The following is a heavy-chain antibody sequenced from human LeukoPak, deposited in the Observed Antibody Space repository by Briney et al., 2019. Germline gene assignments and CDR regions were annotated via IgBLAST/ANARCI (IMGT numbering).Heavy chain of an antibody. D-gene: IGHD4-17*01. CDR1: GFTFTSYG. J-gene: IGHJ4*02. V-gene: IGHV3-23*01. CDR3: AKDLPDYGDYEVGY. CDR2: ISGGSR. Sequence: AGGSLRLSCAASGFTFTSYGMSWVRQAPGKGLEWVSTISGGSRHYADFVKGRFTISRDNFKNTVSLQMNSLRAEDTAVYYCAKDLPDYGDYEVGYWGQGTLVTVSS.